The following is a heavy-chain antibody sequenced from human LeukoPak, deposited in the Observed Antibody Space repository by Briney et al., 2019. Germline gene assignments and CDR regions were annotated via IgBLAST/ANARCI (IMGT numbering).Heavy chain of an antibody. J-gene: IGHJ3*02. D-gene: IGHD6-19*01. CDR3: ARLRRIAVAEIGYAFDI. V-gene: IGHV5-51*01. Sequence: GESLKISCKGSGYSFTSYWIGWVRQMPGKGLEWMGIIYPGDSDTRYSPSFQGQVTISAAKSISTAYLQWSSLKASDTAMYYCARLRRIAVAEIGYAFDIWGQGTMVTVSS. CDR2: IYPGDSDT. CDR1: GYSFTSYW.